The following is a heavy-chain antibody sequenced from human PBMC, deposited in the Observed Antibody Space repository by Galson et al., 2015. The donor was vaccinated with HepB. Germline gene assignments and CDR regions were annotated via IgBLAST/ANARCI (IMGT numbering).Heavy chain of an antibody. CDR1: GYSFIAYY. CDR2: INPNSGDA. J-gene: IGHJ4*02. D-gene: IGHD3-10*01. Sequence: SVKVSCKAFGYSFIAYYVHWVRQAPGQGLEWMGWINPNSGDANYAQKFQGRVTMTRDTSISTASMDLTRLRSDDTAVYYYATGSPPGVINIWGQGTLVTVSS. V-gene: IGHV1-2*02. CDR3: ATGSPPGVINI.